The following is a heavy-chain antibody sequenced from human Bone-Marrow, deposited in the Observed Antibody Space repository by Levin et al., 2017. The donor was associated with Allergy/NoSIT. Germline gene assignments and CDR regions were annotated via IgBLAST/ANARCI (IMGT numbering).Heavy chain of an antibody. J-gene: IGHJ4*02. D-gene: IGHD2-2*02. V-gene: IGHV3-23*01. CDR1: GFTFSSYA. Sequence: GGSLRLSCAASGFTFSSYAMSWVRQAPGKGLEWVSTIGGSGGTTYYADSVKGRFTISRDNSKNTLFLQMNSLRAEDTALYFCAKERFSYCSGASCYMTDYWGQGTLVTVSS. CDR2: IGGSGGTT. CDR3: AKERFSYCSGASCYMTDY.